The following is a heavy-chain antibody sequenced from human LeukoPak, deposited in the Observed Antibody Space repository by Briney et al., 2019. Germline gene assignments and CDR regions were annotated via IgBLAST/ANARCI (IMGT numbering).Heavy chain of an antibody. CDR2: ISDSGGAT. Sequence: GGSLRLSCAASGFTFSSYAMSWVRQAPGKGLEWVSTISDSGGATYYADSVNGRFTISRDSSRNTLFLQMNSLRDEDTAVYYCAKVSGFTTLVIGYNWFDPWGQGTLVTVSS. D-gene: IGHD5-18*01. CDR1: GFTFSSYA. CDR3: AKVSGFTTLVIGYNWFDP. J-gene: IGHJ5*02. V-gene: IGHV3-23*01.